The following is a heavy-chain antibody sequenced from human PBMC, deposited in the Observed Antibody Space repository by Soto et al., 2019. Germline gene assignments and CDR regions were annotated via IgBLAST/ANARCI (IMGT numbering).Heavy chain of an antibody. CDR2: IIPIFGTA. CDR1: GGTFSSYA. V-gene: IGHV1-69*13. Sequence: GASVKVSCKASGGTFSSYAISWVRQAPGQGLEWMGGIIPIFGTANYAQKFQGRVTITADESTSTAYMELSSLRSEDTAVYYCARDDYPNTWFDPWGQGTLVTVSS. D-gene: IGHD4-17*01. J-gene: IGHJ5*02. CDR3: ARDDYPNTWFDP.